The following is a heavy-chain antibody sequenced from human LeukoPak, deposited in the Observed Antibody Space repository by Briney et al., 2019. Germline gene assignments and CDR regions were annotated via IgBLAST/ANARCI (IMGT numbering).Heavy chain of an antibody. CDR3: ARVWLGQSDY. CDR1: GFIFSDYY. J-gene: IGHJ4*02. V-gene: IGHV3-66*01. D-gene: IGHD6-19*01. CDR2: IYSGGST. Sequence: PGGSLRLSCAASGFIFSDYYMSWVRQAPGKGLEWVSVIYSGGSTYYADSVKGRFTISRDNSKNTLYLQMNSLRAEDTAVYYCARVWLGQSDYWGQGTLVTVSS.